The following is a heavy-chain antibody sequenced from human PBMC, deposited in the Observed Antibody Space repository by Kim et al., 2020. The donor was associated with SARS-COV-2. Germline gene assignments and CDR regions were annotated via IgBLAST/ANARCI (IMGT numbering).Heavy chain of an antibody. CDR3: AKGSSVARPYYFDY. CDR2: ITGSGGST. CDR1: GFTFSSYA. V-gene: IGHV3-23*01. Sequence: GGSLRLSCVASGFTFSSYALSWVRQAPGKGLDWVSAITGSGGSTYYADSVQGRFTISRDNSKNTLFLQMNSLRAEDSAVYYCAKGSSVARPYYFDYWGQGTLVTVSS. D-gene: IGHD2-15*01. J-gene: IGHJ4*02.